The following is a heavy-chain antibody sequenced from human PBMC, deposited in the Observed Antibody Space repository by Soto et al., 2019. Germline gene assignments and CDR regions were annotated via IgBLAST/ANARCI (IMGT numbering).Heavy chain of an antibody. Sequence: SETLSLTCTVSGGSISSGDYYWSWIRQPPGKGLEWIGYIYYSGSTYYNPSLKSRVTISVDTSKNQFSLKLSSVTAADTAVYYCARGVTAIFAFDIWGQGTMVTVSS. CDR2: IYYSGST. J-gene: IGHJ3*02. V-gene: IGHV4-30-4*01. D-gene: IGHD2-21*02. CDR3: ARGVTAIFAFDI. CDR1: GGSISSGDYY.